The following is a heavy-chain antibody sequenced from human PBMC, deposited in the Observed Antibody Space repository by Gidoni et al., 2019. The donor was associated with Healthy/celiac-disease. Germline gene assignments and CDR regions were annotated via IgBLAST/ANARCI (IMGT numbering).Heavy chain of an antibody. V-gene: IGHV3-13*04. CDR2: IGTAGDT. CDR1: GFTFSSYD. J-gene: IGHJ4*02. D-gene: IGHD6-19*01. CDR3: ARVYSSGWYDY. Sequence: EVQLVESGGGWVQPGGSLRRSCAAAGFTFSSYDMHWVRQATGKGLEWVSAIGTAGDTYYPGSVKGRFTISRENAKNSLYLQMNSLRAGDTAVYYCARVYSSGWYDYWGQGTLVTVSS.